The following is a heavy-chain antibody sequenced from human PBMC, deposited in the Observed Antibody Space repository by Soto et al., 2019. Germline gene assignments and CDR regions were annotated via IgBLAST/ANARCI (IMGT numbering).Heavy chain of an antibody. CDR1: GYTFSVYS. CDR3: ARDVFCGGAPACPDMDV. V-gene: IGHV1-18*04. J-gene: IGHJ6*02. CDR2: ISGYNGNT. D-gene: IGHD2-21*01. Sequence: GASVKVSCKASGYTFSVYSITWVRQAPGQGLEWMGRISGYNGNTNYARTLRGRLTLPTDTSTSTAYMELRSLTSDDTAVYYCARDVFCGGAPACPDMDVWGQGTTVTVSS.